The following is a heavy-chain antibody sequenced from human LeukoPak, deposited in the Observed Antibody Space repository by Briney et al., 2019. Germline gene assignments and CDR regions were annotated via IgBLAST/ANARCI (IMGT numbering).Heavy chain of an antibody. CDR1: GGSISNYY. CDR2: IYYSGST. V-gene: IGHV4-59*12. CDR3: ARDRGPAAMYNWFDP. J-gene: IGHJ5*02. D-gene: IGHD2-2*01. Sequence: PSETLSLTCTVSGGSISNYYWSWIRQPPGKGLEWIGYIYYSGSTNYNPSLKSRVTISVDTSKNQFSLKLSSVTAADTAVYYCARDRGPAAMYNWFDPWGQGTLVTVSS.